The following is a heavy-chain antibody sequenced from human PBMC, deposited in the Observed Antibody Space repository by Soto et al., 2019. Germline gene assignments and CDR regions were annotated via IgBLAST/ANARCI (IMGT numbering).Heavy chain of an antibody. J-gene: IGHJ6*02. CDR3: ARQIPCGGDCYWYYYYGMDV. D-gene: IGHD2-21*02. CDR2: IYPGDSDT. V-gene: IGHV5-51*01. CDR1: GYSFTSYW. Sequence: PGESLKISCKGSGYSFTSYWIGWVRQMPGKGLEWMGIIYPGDSDTRYSPSFQGQVTISADKSICTAYLQWSSLKASDTAMYYCARQIPCGGDCYWYYYYGMDVWGQGTTVTVSS.